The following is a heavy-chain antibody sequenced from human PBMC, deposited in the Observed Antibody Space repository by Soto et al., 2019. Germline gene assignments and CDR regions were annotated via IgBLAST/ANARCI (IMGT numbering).Heavy chain of an antibody. CDR1: GFTFSSYA. Sequence: PGESLKISCAASGFTFSSYAMSWVRQAPGKGLEWVSAISGSGGSTYYADSVKGRFTISRDNSKNTLYLQMNSLRAEDTAVYYCAKFSYQLLWYYGMDVWGQGTTVTVSS. D-gene: IGHD2-2*01. CDR2: ISGSGGST. V-gene: IGHV3-23*01. CDR3: AKFSYQLLWYYGMDV. J-gene: IGHJ6*02.